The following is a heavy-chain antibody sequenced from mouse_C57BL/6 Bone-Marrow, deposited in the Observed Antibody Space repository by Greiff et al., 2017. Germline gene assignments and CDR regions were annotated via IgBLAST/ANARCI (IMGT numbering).Heavy chain of an antibody. D-gene: IGHD2-3*01. CDR1: GYTFTSYW. J-gene: IGHJ2*01. V-gene: IGHV1-7*01. CDR2: INPSSGYT. Sequence: QVQLQQSGAELAKPGASVKLSCKASGYTFTSYWMHWVKQRPGQGLEWIGYINPSSGYTKYNQKFKDKATLTADKSSSTAYMQLSSQTYEDSAVYYCARPGWLLLYYFDYWGQGTTLTVSS. CDR3: ARPGWLLLYYFDY.